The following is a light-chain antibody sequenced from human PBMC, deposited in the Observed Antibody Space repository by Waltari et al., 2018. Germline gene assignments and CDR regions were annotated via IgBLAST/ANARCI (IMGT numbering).Light chain of an antibody. Sequence: QLVLTQSPSASASLGASVKLTCTLSIGHSTNVIAWLQKRPEKGPRYLMKVNSDGSHNKGDEIPDRFSGSSSGAERYLTISSLQSEDEADYYCQTGGHGTWVFGGGTKLTVL. CDR2: VNSDGSH. J-gene: IGLJ3*02. CDR1: IGHSTNV. CDR3: QTGGHGTWV. V-gene: IGLV4-69*01.